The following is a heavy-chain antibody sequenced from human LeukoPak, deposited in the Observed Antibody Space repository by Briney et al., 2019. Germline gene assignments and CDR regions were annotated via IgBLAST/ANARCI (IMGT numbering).Heavy chain of an antibody. J-gene: IGHJ4*02. CDR3: ARGSSSWYVDY. D-gene: IGHD6-13*01. V-gene: IGHV3-21*01. CDR2: ISSSSSYI. CDR1: GFTFSSYS. Sequence: GGSLRLSCAASGFTFSSYSMHWVRQAPGKGLEWVSSISSSSSYIYYADSVKGRFTISRDNAKNSLYLQMNSLRAEDTAVYYCARGSSSWYVDYWGQGTLVTVSS.